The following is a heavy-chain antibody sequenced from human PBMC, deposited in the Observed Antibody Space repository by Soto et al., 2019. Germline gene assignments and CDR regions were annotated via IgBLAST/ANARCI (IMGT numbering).Heavy chain of an antibody. CDR1: GGSLTDHY. Sequence: QVQLQESGPGLVKPSETLSLTCTVAGGSLTDHYWNWFRQSPGKGLHWIGYVYYSGGTNYNPSLKSQVAMAVDTSKNQFSLTLRSVTAADTAVYYCDRVNDWKSSTLDIWGQGTMVSLSS. CDR2: VYYSGGT. V-gene: IGHV4-59*11. CDR3: DRVNDWKSSTLDI. J-gene: IGHJ3*02. D-gene: IGHD2-21*01.